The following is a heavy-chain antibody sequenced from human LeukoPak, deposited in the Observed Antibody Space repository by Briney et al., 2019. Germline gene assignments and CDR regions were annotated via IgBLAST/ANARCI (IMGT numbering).Heavy chain of an antibody. CDR2: IIPIFGTA. Sequence: ASVKVSCKASGGTFSSYAISWVRQAPGQGLEWMGGIIPIFGTANYAQKFQGRVTITADESTSTAYMELSSLRSEDAAVYYCARSGVAENDYWGQGTLVTVSS. CDR3: ARSGVAENDY. V-gene: IGHV1-69*01. J-gene: IGHJ4*02. CDR1: GGTFSSYA. D-gene: IGHD3-10*01.